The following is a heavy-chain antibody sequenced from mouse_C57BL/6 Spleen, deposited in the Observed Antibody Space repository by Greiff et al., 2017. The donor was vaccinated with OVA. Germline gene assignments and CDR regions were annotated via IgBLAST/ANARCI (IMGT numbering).Heavy chain of an antibody. D-gene: IGHD2-4*01. J-gene: IGHJ2*01. CDR1: GYAFTNYL. V-gene: IGHV1-54*01. CDR2: INPGSGGT. Sequence: VQLQQSGAELVRPGTSVKVSCKASGYAFTNYLIEWVKQRPGQGLEWIGVINPGSGGTNYNEKFKGKATLTADKSSSTAYMQLSSLTSEDSAVYFCARSDYDYSYFDYWGQGTTLTVSS. CDR3: ARSDYDYSYFDY.